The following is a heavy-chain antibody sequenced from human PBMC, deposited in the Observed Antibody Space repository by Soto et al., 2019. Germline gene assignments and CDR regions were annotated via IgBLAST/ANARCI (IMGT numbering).Heavy chain of an antibody. D-gene: IGHD6-13*01. Sequence: SETLSLTCTVSGGSISSYYWSWIRQPPGKGLEWIGYIYYSGSTNYNPSLKSRVTISVDTSKNQFSLKLSSVTAADTAVYYCARDSSSWYGDGYYYYGMDVWGQETTVTVS. CDR2: IYYSGST. J-gene: IGHJ6*02. CDR3: ARDSSSWYGDGYYYYGMDV. V-gene: IGHV4-59*01. CDR1: GGSISSYY.